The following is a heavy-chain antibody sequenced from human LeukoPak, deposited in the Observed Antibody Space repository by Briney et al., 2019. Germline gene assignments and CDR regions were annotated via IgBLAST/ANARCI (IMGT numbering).Heavy chain of an antibody. CDR2: IYYSGST. CDR3: ARQQYYDFWSGYARGSYYFDY. CDR1: GGSISSSSYY. Sequence: SETLSPTCTVSGGSISSSSYYWGWIRQPPGKGLEWIGSIYYSGSTYYNPSLKSRVTISVDTSKNQFSLKLSSVTAADTAVYYCARQQYYDFWSGYARGSYYFDYWGQGTLVTVSS. V-gene: IGHV4-39*01. D-gene: IGHD3-3*01. J-gene: IGHJ4*02.